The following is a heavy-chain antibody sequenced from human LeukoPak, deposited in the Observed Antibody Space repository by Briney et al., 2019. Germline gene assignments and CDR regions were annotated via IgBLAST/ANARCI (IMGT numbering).Heavy chain of an antibody. V-gene: IGHV3-53*01. CDR1: GFTSSSYS. CDR3: ARGVLLPQFDY. CDR2: IYSGGST. Sequence: GGSLRLSCAASGFTSSSYSMNWVRQVPGKGLEWVSVIYSGGSTYYADSVKGRFTISRDNSKNTLYLQMNSLRAEDTAVYYCARGVLLPQFDYWGQGTLVTVSS. D-gene: IGHD2-15*01. J-gene: IGHJ4*02.